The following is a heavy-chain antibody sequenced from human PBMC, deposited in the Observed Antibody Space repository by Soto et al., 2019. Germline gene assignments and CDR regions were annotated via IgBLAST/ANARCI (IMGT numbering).Heavy chain of an antibody. J-gene: IGHJ4*02. Sequence: SETLSLTCSVSGASISSRDYYWGWIRQTPGKGLEWIGNIDYNGVTYYNPSLKSRVTVSKDTSKNQFSLKVAPVTAADTAIYYCGRVMIGTSRHTDSDYWGQGTQVTVSS. CDR2: IDYNGVT. CDR1: GASISSRDYY. D-gene: IGHD2-2*01. V-gene: IGHV4-39*01. CDR3: GRVMIGTSRHTDSDY.